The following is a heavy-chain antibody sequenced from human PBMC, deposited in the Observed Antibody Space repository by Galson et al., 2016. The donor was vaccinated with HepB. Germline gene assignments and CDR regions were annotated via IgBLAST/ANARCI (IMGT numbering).Heavy chain of an antibody. CDR1: GGSFSGDY. J-gene: IGHJ4*02. CDR2: INHSGST. D-gene: IGHD3-22*01. V-gene: IGHV4-34*01. Sequence: SETLSLTCAIYGGSFSGDYWNWIRQSPGKGLEWIGEINHSGSTKYTPSLKSRVTISVDTAKNQFSLKLTSVTAADTAVYYCARGNSSGYNPMRYWGQGTLVTVSS. CDR3: ARGNSSGYNPMRY.